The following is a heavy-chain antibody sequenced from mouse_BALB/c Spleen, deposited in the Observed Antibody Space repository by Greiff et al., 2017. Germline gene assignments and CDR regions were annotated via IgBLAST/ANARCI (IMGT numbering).Heavy chain of an antibody. CDR1: GFTFSSYT. CDR3: TRDGYDGYLYYAMDY. D-gene: IGHD2-3*01. CDR2: ISSGGSYT. V-gene: IGHV5-6-4*01. J-gene: IGHJ4*01. Sequence: DVKLVESGGGLVKPGGSLKLSCAASGFTFSSYTMSWVRQTPEKRLEWVATISSGGSYTYYPDSVKGRFTISRDNAKNTLYLQMSSLKSEDTAMYYCTRDGYDGYLYYAMDYWGQGTSVTVSS.